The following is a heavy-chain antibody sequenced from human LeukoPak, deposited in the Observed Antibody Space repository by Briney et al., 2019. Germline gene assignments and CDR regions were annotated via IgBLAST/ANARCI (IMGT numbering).Heavy chain of an antibody. V-gene: IGHV3-21*01. CDR1: GFTFSSYS. J-gene: IGHJ4*02. CDR3: ASSLVDTAMARTDY. Sequence: GGSLRLSCAASGFTFSSYSMNWVRQAPGKGLEWVSSISSSSSYIYYADSVKGRFTISRDNAKNSLYLQMNSLRAEDTAVYYCASSLVDTAMARTDYWGQGILVTVSS. CDR2: ISSSSSYI. D-gene: IGHD5-18*01.